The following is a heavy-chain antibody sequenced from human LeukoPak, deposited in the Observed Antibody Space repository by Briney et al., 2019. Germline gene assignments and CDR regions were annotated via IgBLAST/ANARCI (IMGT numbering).Heavy chain of an antibody. CDR1: GGTFSSYA. Sequence: SVKVSCKASGGTFSSYAISWVRQAPGQGLEWMGRIIPILGIANYAQKLQGRVTMTTDTSTSTAYMELRSLRSDDTAVYYCARDLGLDYCSGGSCYSAGFDYWGQGTLVTVSS. D-gene: IGHD2-15*01. CDR2: IIPILGIA. V-gene: IGHV1-69*04. CDR3: ARDLGLDYCSGGSCYSAGFDY. J-gene: IGHJ4*02.